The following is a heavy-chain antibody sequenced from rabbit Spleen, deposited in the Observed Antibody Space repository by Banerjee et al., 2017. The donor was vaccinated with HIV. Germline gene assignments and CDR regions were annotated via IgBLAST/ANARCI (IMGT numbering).Heavy chain of an antibody. J-gene: IGHJ3*01. CDR3: ARDLVAVIGWNFSL. Sequence: QSLEESGGDMVKPGASLTLTCTASGFSFSSSYYMCWVRQAPGKGLEWIGCMYPDGVGSTAYASWAKGRFTISKTSSTTVTLQMTSLTAADTATYFCARDLVAVIGWNFSLWGQGTLVTVS. D-gene: IGHD1-1*01. CDR2: MYPDGVGST. V-gene: IGHV1S40*01. CDR1: GFSFSSSYY.